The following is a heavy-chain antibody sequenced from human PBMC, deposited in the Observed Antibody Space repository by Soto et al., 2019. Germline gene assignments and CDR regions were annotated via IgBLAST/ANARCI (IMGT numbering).Heavy chain of an antibody. J-gene: IGHJ4*02. CDR3: AFQDIAAGGKTGFAY. CDR2: ISGSGGST. Sequence: EVQLLESGGGLVQPGGSLRLSCAASGFTFSSYAMSWARQAPGKGLQWVSGISGSGGSTYYADSVKGRFTISRDNSKNPLYLQLNTQRAEDTAIYYSAFQDIAAGGKTGFAYWGQGTLVTLSS. CDR1: GFTFSSYA. V-gene: IGHV3-23*01. D-gene: IGHD6-13*01.